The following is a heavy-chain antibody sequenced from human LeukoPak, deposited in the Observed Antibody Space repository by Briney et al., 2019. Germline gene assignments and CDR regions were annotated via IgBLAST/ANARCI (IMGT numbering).Heavy chain of an antibody. CDR1: GFTFSDYY. CDR3: ARVPRGSYSFDY. J-gene: IGHJ4*02. D-gene: IGHD1-26*01. CDR2: ISSSGSTI. Sequence: GGSLRLSCAASGFTFSDYYMSWIRQAPGKGLEWVSYISSSGSTIYYADSVKGRFTISRDNAMNTLYLQMNSLRAEDTAVYYCARVPRGSYSFDYWGQGTLVTVSS. V-gene: IGHV3-11*04.